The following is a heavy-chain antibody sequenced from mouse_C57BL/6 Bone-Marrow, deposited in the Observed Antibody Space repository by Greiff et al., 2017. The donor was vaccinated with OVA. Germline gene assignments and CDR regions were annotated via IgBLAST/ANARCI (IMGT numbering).Heavy chain of an antibody. D-gene: IGHD1-1*01. J-gene: IGHJ2*01. Sequence: DVMLVESGGGLVKPGGSLKLSCAASGFTFSSYAMSWVRQTPEKRLEWVATISDGGSYTYYPDNVKGRFTISRDNAKNNLYLQMSHLKSEDTSMYYCARGGYGSSFDYWGQGTTLTVSS. CDR3: ARGGYGSSFDY. V-gene: IGHV5-4*03. CDR2: ISDGGSYT. CDR1: GFTFSSYA.